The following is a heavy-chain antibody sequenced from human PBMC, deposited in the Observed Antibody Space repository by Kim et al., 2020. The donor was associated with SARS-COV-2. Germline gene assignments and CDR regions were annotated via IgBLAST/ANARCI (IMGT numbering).Heavy chain of an antibody. CDR2: INPNSGGT. J-gene: IGHJ4*02. CDR3: ARDYSSSTNQPMPYFDY. D-gene: IGHD1-1*01. Sequence: ASVKVSCKASGYTFTGYYMHWVRQAPGQGLEWMGWINPNSGGTNYAQKFQGRVTMTRDTSISTAYMELSRLRSDDTAVYYCARDYSSSTNQPMPYFDYWGQGTLVTVSS. V-gene: IGHV1-2*02. CDR1: GYTFTGYY.